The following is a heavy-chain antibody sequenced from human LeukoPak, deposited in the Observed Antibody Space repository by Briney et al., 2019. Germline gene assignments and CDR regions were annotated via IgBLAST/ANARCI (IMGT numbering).Heavy chain of an antibody. J-gene: IGHJ4*02. Sequence: PSETLSLTCTVSGGSISSSSYYWVRIRQPPGKGLEWIGSIYYSGSTYYNPSLKSRVTISVDTYKNQFSLKLSSVTAADTAVYYCARVDCSGGSCYLFDDWGQGALVTVSS. CDR2: IYYSGST. V-gene: IGHV4-39*01. D-gene: IGHD2-15*01. CDR3: ARVDCSGGSCYLFDD. CDR1: GGSISSSSYY.